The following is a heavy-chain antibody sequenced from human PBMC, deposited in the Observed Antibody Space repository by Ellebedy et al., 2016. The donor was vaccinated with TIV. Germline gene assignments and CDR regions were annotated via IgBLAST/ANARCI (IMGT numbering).Heavy chain of an antibody. Sequence: GESLKISCAASGFSLSTYNINWVRQAPGKGLEWVSYISSSGSTIYYADSVKGRFSISRDNSKRTLYVEMNSLRIDDTAIYYCSSGGIVGTSRDNWFDSWGQGTLVTVSS. CDR3: SSGGIVGTSRDNWFDS. CDR2: ISSSGSTI. CDR1: GFSLSTYN. D-gene: IGHD1-26*01. J-gene: IGHJ5*01. V-gene: IGHV3-48*01.